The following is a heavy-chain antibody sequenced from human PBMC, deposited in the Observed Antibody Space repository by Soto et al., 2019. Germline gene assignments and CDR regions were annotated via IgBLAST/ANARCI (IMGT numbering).Heavy chain of an antibody. Sequence: PGGSLRLSCGASGFIFSSAWMSWVRQAPGRGLEYVGRIKSRRNGGTADYASPVKGRFTISRDDSKNTLYLQINRLETEDTGVYYCTTDLFRDRALHNDYWGQGTLVTVSS. CDR3: TTDLFRDRALHNDY. D-gene: IGHD2-21*02. V-gene: IGHV3-15*01. J-gene: IGHJ4*02. CDR1: GFIFSSAW. CDR2: IKSRRNGGTA.